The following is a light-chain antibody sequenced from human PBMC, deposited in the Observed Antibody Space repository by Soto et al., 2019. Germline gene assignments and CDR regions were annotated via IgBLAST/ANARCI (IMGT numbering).Light chain of an antibody. CDR1: SSDIGKYNY. V-gene: IGLV2-14*01. J-gene: IGLJ2*01. Sequence: QSALTQPASVSGSPGQSITISCTGTSSDIGKYNYVSWFQQHPAKAPKLIIFEVSTRPSGVSNRFSGSKSGNTASLTISGLQAEDEADYYCSSYTGSNINTVVFGGGNKLTVL. CDR3: SSYTGSNINTVV. CDR2: EVS.